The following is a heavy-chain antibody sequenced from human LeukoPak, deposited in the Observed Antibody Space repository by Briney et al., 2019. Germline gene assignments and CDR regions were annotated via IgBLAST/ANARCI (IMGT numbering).Heavy chain of an antibody. Sequence: PSETLSLTCAVYAGSFSGYYWSWIRQPPGKGLEWIGEINHSGSTNYNPSLKSRVTISVDTSKNQFSLKLSSVTAADKAVYYCARGGYYQLLDYCGQGTLVTVSS. CDR3: ARGGYYQLLDY. V-gene: IGHV4-34*01. CDR2: INHSGST. D-gene: IGHD2-2*01. CDR1: AGSFSGYY. J-gene: IGHJ4*02.